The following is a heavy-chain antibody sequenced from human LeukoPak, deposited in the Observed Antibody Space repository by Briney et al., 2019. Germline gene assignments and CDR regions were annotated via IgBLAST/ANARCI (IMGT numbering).Heavy chain of an antibody. V-gene: IGHV3-23*01. CDR1: GFTFSSYA. CDR3: AKDLYSSGWYGSGY. J-gene: IGHJ4*02. CDR2: ISCSGGST. D-gene: IGHD6-19*01. Sequence: GGSLRLSCAASGFTFSSYAMSWVRQAPGKGLEWVSAISCSGGSTYYADSVKGRFTISRDNSKNTLYLQMNSLRAEDTAVYYCAKDLYSSGWYGSGYWGQGTLVTVSS.